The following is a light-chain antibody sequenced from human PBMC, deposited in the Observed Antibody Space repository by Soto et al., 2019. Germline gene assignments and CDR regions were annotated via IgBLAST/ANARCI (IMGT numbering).Light chain of an antibody. CDR1: QTISSW. CDR3: QHYNSYSEA. CDR2: KAS. J-gene: IGKJ1*01. Sequence: IMTTQSPSSLSASTGDRVTITCRASQTISSWLAWYQQKPGKAPKLLIYKASTLKSGVPSRFSGSGSGTEFTLTISSLQPDDFATYYCQHYNSYSEAFGQGTKVDI. V-gene: IGKV1-5*03.